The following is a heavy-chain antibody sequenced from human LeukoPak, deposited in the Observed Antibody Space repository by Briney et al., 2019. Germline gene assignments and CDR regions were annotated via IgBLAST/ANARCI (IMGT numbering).Heavy chain of an antibody. CDR3: ARAPRITIFGVVKNWFDP. CDR2: IYYSGST. D-gene: IGHD3-3*01. J-gene: IGHJ5*02. V-gene: IGHV4-39*07. Sequence: SETLSLTCTVSGGSISSSSYYWGWIRQPPGKGLEWIGSIYYSGSTYYNPSLKSQVTISVDTSKNQFSLKLSSVTAADTAVYYCARAPRITIFGVVKNWFDPWGQGTLVTVSS. CDR1: GGSISSSSYY.